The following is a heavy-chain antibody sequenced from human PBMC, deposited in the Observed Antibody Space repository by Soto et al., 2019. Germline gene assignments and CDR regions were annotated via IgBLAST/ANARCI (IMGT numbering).Heavy chain of an antibody. CDR2: ISNNGGST. J-gene: IGHJ4*02. V-gene: IGHV3-64D*06. CDR1: GFSFSNYA. CDR3: VKDRYVDY. Sequence: GGSLRLSCSVSGFSFSNYAMHWVRQAPGKGLQYVSSISNNGGSTYYAKSVKGRFTISRDNSKNTLYLQMSSLRAEDTAVYYCVKDRYVDYWRQGTLVTVSS.